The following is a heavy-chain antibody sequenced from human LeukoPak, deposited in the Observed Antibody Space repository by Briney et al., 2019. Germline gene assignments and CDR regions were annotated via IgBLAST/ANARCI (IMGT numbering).Heavy chain of an antibody. V-gene: IGHV3-21*06. J-gene: IGHJ4*01. Sequence: GGSLRLSCAASGFTFSSHSMSWVRQAPGKGLEWVSSISSGSSYIYYAASVKGRFTISRDNAKSSLYLQMNSLRVEDTAVYYCALDCSGGNCYSAYWGHGTLVTVSS. CDR3: ALDCSGGNCYSAY. CDR2: ISSGSSYI. CDR1: GFTFSSHS. D-gene: IGHD2-15*01.